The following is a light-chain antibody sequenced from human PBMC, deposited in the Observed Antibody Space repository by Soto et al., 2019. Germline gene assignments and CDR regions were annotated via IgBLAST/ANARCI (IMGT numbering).Light chain of an antibody. V-gene: IGKV3-11*01. J-gene: IGKJ1*01. Sequence: EIVLTQSPATLSAFPGDRVTLSCGDSQALNTRLAWYQHKPGQAPRLLIYLTSHRAAGVPSRFSAWGSETDFTLTISDVQPEDFAVYYCHRCQSWPRTFGQGTKVDIK. CDR1: QALNTR. CDR2: LTS. CDR3: HRCQSWPRT.